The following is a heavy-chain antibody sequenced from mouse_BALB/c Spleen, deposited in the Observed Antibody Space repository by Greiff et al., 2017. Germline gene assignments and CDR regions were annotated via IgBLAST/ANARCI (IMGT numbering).Heavy chain of an antibody. V-gene: IGHV2-2*02. CDR1: GFSLTSYG. D-gene: IGHD2-1*01. CDR3: ARSGNRYYFDY. J-gene: IGHJ2*01. CDR2: IWSGGST. Sequence: QAQLKQSGPGLVQPSQSLSITCTVSGFSLTSYGVHWVRQSPGKGLEWLGVIWSGGSTDYNAAFISRLSISKDNSKSQVFFKMNSLQANDTAIYYCARSGNRYYFDYWGQGTTLTVSS.